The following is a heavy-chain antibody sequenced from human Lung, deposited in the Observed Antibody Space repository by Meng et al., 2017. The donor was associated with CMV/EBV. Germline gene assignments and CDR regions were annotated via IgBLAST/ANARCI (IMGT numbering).Heavy chain of an antibody. Sequence: SETLSLTCAVYGGSFSGYYWSWIRQPPGKGLEWIGEINHSGSTNYNPSLKSRVTIPVDTSKNQFSLKLSSVTAADTAVYYCARRRTIFGVVIDYGMDVWGQGTTVTVSS. CDR3: ARRRTIFGVVIDYGMDV. CDR2: INHSGST. CDR1: GGSFSGYY. J-gene: IGHJ6*02. V-gene: IGHV4-34*01. D-gene: IGHD3-3*01.